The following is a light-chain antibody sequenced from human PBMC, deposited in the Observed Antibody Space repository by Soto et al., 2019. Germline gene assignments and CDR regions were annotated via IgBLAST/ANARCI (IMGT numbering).Light chain of an antibody. J-gene: IGLJ3*02. V-gene: IGLV2-14*01. CDR3: TSYSTSSPWV. Sequence: QSVLTQPASVSGSPGQSITISCTGTNRDVGGYNYVSWYQHHPGKAPKVLIYEVTHRPSGISNRFSGSKSGNTASLTISGLQAEDEADYYCTSYSTSSPWVFGGGTQLTVL. CDR1: NRDVGGYNY. CDR2: EVT.